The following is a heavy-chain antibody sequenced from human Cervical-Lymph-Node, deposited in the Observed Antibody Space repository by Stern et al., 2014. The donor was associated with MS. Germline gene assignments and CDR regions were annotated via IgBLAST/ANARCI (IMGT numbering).Heavy chain of an antibody. Sequence: VQLVESGGGVVQPGRSLRLSCEASGFTFSTYGMHWVRQAPGKGLEWVGVTLSDGRNKYYADSVKGRITVLWDNSKHTMYLHMNSLRAEDTAVYYCAKRIAAAGTHPGTFDYWGQGTLVTVSS. D-gene: IGHD6-13*01. CDR2: TLSDGRNK. J-gene: IGHJ4*02. CDR3: AKRIAAAGTHPGTFDY. CDR1: GFTFSTYG. V-gene: IGHV3-30*18.